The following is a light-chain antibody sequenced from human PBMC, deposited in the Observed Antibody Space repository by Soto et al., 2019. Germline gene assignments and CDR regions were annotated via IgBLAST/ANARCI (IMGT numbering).Light chain of an antibody. CDR3: LQDHNYFWT. Sequence: AVQMTQSPSSLSASVGDRATITCRASQDIRNYLGWYQQKPGKAPKLLIYGASSLQSGVPSRFAGSGSGTDFTLTISSLQPEDSASYFCLQDHNYFWTFGQGTKVEVK. J-gene: IGKJ1*01. CDR1: QDIRNY. CDR2: GAS. V-gene: IGKV1-6*01.